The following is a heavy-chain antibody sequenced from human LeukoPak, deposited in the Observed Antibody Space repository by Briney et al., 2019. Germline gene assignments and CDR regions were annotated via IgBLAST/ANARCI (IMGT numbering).Heavy chain of an antibody. CDR1: GFTFSSYW. Sequence: GGSLRLSCAASGFTFSSYWMHWVRQTPGKGLVWVSRINSDGSSTTYADSVKGRFTISRDNAKNAPYLQMNSLRAEDTAVYYCAPTRGSSSWPFDYWGQGTLVTVSS. CDR2: INSDGSST. J-gene: IGHJ4*02. CDR3: APTRGSSSWPFDY. V-gene: IGHV3-74*01. D-gene: IGHD6-13*01.